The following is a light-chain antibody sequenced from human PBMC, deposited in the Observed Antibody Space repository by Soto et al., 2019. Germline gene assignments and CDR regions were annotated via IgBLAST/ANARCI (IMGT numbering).Light chain of an antibody. CDR2: GAS. Sequence: EIVLTQSPGTLSLSPGERATLSCRASQSVSSSYLAWYQQKPGQAPRLLIYGASSRATGIPDRFSGSGSGTDFTLTISRLEPEDFAAYYGQQYGSSPMTFGQGTNVEIK. CDR3: QQYGSSPMT. CDR1: QSVSSSY. J-gene: IGKJ1*01. V-gene: IGKV3-20*01.